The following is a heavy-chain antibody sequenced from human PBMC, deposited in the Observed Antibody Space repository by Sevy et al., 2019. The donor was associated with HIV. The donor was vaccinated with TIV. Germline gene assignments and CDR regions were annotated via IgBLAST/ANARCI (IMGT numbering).Heavy chain of an antibody. Sequence: GGSLRLSCAASGFTFSNAWMSWVRQAPGKGLEWVGHIKSKTDGGTTDYAAPVKGRFTISRDDSKNTLYLQMNSLKTEDTAVYYCTTMQLWLNYYYYMDVWGKGTTVTVSS. CDR2: IKSKTDGGTT. CDR1: GFTFSNAW. D-gene: IGHD5-18*01. CDR3: TTMQLWLNYYYYMDV. J-gene: IGHJ6*03. V-gene: IGHV3-15*01.